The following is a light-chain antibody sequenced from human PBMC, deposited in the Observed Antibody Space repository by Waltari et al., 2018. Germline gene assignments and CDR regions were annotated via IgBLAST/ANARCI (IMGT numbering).Light chain of an antibody. J-gene: IGLJ3*02. CDR1: SSDVGNYNL. V-gene: IGLV2-23*01. Sequence: QSALTQPVSVSGSPGQSITISCTGTSSDVGNYNLVSWYQQYPGKAPKVMIYDDNRRPSGVSDRFSGSKSGNTASLTISGVQAEDEADYYCCSYAGSYTWVFGGGTKLTVL. CDR3: CSYAGSYTWV. CDR2: DDN.